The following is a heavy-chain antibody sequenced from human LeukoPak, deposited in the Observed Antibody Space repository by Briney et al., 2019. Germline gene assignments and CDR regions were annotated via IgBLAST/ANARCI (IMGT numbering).Heavy chain of an antibody. J-gene: IGHJ4*02. V-gene: IGHV1-46*01. CDR3: ARAWESIAGYYFDY. Sequence: ASVKVSCKASGYTFTRHYMNWVRQAPGQGLEWMGKINPSSGGTGYAQKFQGRVTMTRDTSTSTVYMELSSLRSEDTAVYYCARAWESIAGYYFDYWGQGTLVTVSS. CDR1: GYTFTRHY. CDR2: INPSSGGT. D-gene: IGHD1-26*01.